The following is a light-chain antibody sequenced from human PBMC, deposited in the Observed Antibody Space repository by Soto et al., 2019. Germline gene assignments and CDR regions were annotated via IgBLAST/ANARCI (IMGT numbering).Light chain of an antibody. Sequence: QSVLAQPASVSGSPGQSMTISCTGSGSDIATFNYVSWYQQYPGKAPKLLIYQVTSRASGVSHRFSGSKSGNTAALTISGLQPEDEAEYYCNSYSSTSFYVFGTGTKVTVL. CDR3: NSYSSTSFYV. J-gene: IGLJ1*01. CDR2: QVT. CDR1: GSDIATFNY. V-gene: IGLV2-14*01.